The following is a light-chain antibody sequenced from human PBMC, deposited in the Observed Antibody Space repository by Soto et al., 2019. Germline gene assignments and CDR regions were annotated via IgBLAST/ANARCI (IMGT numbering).Light chain of an antibody. Sequence: EIVMTQSPATLSVSPGERATLSCRASQIASDNYLAWYQQKPGQAPRLVVYGASSRATGIPDRFSGSGSGTDFTLTISRLEPEDFAVYYCQQYGSSLWTFGQGTKVDIK. CDR2: GAS. CDR3: QQYGSSLWT. J-gene: IGKJ1*01. CDR1: QIASDNY. V-gene: IGKV3-20*01.